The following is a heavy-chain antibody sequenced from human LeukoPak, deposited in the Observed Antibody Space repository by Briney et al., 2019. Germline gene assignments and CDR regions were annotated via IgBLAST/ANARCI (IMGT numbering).Heavy chain of an antibody. Sequence: SVKVSCKASGGTFSSYAISWVRQAPGQGLEWMGRIIPILGIANDAQKFQGRVTITADKSTSTAYMELSSLRSEDTAVYYCARGSYYDILTGYYKPGPFDYWGQGTLVTVSS. CDR1: GGTFSSYA. V-gene: IGHV1-69*04. D-gene: IGHD3-9*01. J-gene: IGHJ4*02. CDR3: ARGSYYDILTGYYKPGPFDY. CDR2: IIPILGIA.